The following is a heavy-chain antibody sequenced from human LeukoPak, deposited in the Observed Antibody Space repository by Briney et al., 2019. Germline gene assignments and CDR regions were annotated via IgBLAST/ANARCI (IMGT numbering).Heavy chain of an antibody. V-gene: IGHV3-7*01. CDR3: ARDTVTNFDY. J-gene: IGHJ4*02. CDR1: GFTFSSYW. CDR2: IKEDGSQK. D-gene: IGHD4-17*01. Sequence: PGGSLRLPCADSGFTFSSYWMSWVRQAPGKGLEWVANIKEDGSQKYYVDSVKGRFTISRDNAKNSLYLQMNSLRAEDTAVYYCARDTVTNFDYWGQGTLVTVSS.